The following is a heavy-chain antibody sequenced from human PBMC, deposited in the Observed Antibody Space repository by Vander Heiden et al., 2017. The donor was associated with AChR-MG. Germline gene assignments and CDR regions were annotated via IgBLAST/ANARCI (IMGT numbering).Heavy chain of an antibody. J-gene: IGHJ3*02. CDR3: ARQGASQSFDI. Sequence: EMQLVQSGTEVKKPGESLKISCKGSGNSFTDYWIGWVRQMPGKGLEWMGIIYPRDSDTRYSPSLQGQVTMSVDKSINTAYLQWSSLKASDTAMYYCARQGASQSFDIWGQGTMVTVSS. CDR1: GNSFTDYW. V-gene: IGHV5-51*01. CDR2: IYPRDSDT.